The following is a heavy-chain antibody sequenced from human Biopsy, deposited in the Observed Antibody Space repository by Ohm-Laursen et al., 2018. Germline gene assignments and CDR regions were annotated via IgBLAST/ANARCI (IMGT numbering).Heavy chain of an antibody. J-gene: IGHJ6*02. CDR1: GFIFDDYA. CDR3: AKDRYPSSWHYYYGMDV. Sequence: SLRLSCAASGFIFDDYAMHWVRQAPGKGLEWVSGISWDSGRIDYADSVKGRLTISRDNAKNSLYLQMNSLRSEDTALYYCAKDRYPSSWHYYYGMDVWGQGTTVIVSS. V-gene: IGHV3-9*01. D-gene: IGHD6-13*01. CDR2: ISWDSGRI.